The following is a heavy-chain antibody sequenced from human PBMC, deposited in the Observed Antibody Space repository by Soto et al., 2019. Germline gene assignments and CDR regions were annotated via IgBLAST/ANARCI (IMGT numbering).Heavy chain of an antibody. V-gene: IGHV3-53*01. D-gene: IGHD6-19*01. CDR1: GFTVSSNY. Sequence: EMQLVESGGGLIQPGGSLRLSCAASGFTVSSNYMSWVRQAPGKGLEWVSVIYSGGSTYYADSVKGRFTISRDNSKNTLYLQMNSLRAEDTAVYYCASRPWYSSGWFDYWGQGTLVTVSS. CDR3: ASRPWYSSGWFDY. J-gene: IGHJ4*02. CDR2: IYSGGST.